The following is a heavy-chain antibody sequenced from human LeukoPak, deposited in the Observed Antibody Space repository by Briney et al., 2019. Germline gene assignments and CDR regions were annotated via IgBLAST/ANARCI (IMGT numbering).Heavy chain of an antibody. J-gene: IGHJ4*02. Sequence: GSSVKVSCKASGYTFTGYYMHWVRQAPGQGLEWMGWIDPNSGGTNYAQKFQGRVTMTRDTSISTAYMELSRLRSDDTAVYYCARSIVVVPANLWGQGTLVTVSS. V-gene: IGHV1-2*02. CDR1: GYTFTGYY. D-gene: IGHD2-21*02. CDR2: IDPNSGGT. CDR3: ARSIVVVPANL.